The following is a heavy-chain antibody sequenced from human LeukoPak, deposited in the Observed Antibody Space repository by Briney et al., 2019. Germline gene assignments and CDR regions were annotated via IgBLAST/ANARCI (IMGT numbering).Heavy chain of an antibody. D-gene: IGHD3-3*01. CDR1: GFTFSDYY. V-gene: IGHV3-11*04. Sequence: GGSLRLSCAASGFTFSDYYMSWIRQAPGKGLEWVSYISSSGSTIYYADSVKGRFTISRDNAKNSLYLQMNSLRAEDTAVYYCAKELKDYDFWSGYFNPLDYWGQGTLVTVSS. CDR2: ISSSGSTI. CDR3: AKELKDYDFWSGYFNPLDY. J-gene: IGHJ4*02.